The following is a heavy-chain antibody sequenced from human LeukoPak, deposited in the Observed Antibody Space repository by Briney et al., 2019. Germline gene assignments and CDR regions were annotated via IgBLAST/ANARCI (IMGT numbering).Heavy chain of an antibody. CDR1: GLPFNSFW. Sequence: PGGSLRLSCVISGLPFNSFWMHWVRQAPGEGLVWVSRINSDGSSSAYADSVEGRSTISRNDAKNVLYLHMNSLRADDTAVYYCAICFSGCDYWGQGTLVTVSS. J-gene: IGHJ4*02. D-gene: IGHD2-21*01. CDR2: INSDGSSS. CDR3: AICFSGCDY. V-gene: IGHV3-74*01.